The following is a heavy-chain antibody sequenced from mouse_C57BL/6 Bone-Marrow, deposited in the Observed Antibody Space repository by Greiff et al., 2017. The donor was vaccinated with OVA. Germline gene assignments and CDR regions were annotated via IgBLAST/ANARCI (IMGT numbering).Heavy chain of an antibody. D-gene: IGHD1-1*01. CDR2: ISNLAYSI. CDR1: GFTFSDYG. J-gene: IGHJ4*01. Sequence: EVKLVESGGGLVQPGGSLKLSCAASGFTFSDYGMAWVRQAPRKGPEWVAFISNLAYSIYYADTVTGRFTISRENAKNTQDREMSSLRSEDTARYYCARGDYGSSYGYAMDYWGQGTSVTVSS. V-gene: IGHV5-15*01. CDR3: ARGDYGSSYGYAMDY.